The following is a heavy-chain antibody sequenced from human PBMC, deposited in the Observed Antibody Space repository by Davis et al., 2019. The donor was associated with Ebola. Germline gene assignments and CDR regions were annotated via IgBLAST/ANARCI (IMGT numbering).Heavy chain of an antibody. J-gene: IGHJ6*02. Sequence: AASVKVSCKASGYTFTGYYMHWVRQAPGQGLEWMGRINPNSGGTNYAQKFQGRVTMTRDTSITTAYMELGRLRSDDTAVYYCARGGITMIVVPRDYYYGLDVWGQGTTVTVSS. CDR3: ARGGITMIVVPRDYYYGLDV. CDR1: GYTFTGYY. CDR2: INPNSGGT. D-gene: IGHD3-22*01. V-gene: IGHV1-2*06.